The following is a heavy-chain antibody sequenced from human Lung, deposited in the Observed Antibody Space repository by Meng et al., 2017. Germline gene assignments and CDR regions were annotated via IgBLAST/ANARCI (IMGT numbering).Heavy chain of an antibody. V-gene: IGHV1-2*06. Sequence: PLVQWGEEGEEPETSRTASCESCGATFPDYWIHGVRRAPRQGLEWMGRIEPKSGDTHYAKRSQGRVAMTGITSISTAYMALSGLRSDDTAMYYCARDEDISAAGKLFGDYWGQGTLVTVSS. CDR1: GATFPDYW. CDR2: IEPKSGDT. CDR3: ARDEDISAAGKLFGDY. D-gene: IGHD6-13*01. J-gene: IGHJ4*02.